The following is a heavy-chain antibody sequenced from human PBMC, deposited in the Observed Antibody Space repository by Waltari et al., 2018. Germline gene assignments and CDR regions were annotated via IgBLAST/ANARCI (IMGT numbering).Heavy chain of an antibody. Sequence: EVQLLESGGGLVQPGGSLRLSCAASGFTFSSYAMSWVHQAPGKGLEWVSAISGSGGSTYYADSVKGRFTISRDNSKNTLYLQMNSLRAEDTAVYYCAKSQPGSKTGTKIHWFDPWGQGTLVTVSS. V-gene: IGHV3-23*01. CDR1: GFTFSSYA. D-gene: IGHD1-7*01. CDR2: ISGSGGST. CDR3: AKSQPGSKTGTKIHWFDP. J-gene: IGHJ5*02.